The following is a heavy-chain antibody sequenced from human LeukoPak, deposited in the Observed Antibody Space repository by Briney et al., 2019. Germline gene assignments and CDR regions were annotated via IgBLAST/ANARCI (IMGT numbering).Heavy chain of an antibody. V-gene: IGHV3-7*01. CDR3: ARDENYDSSGSLFDY. J-gene: IGHJ4*02. D-gene: IGHD3-22*01. CDR2: IKQDGSEK. Sequence: PGGSLRLSCAASGFTFSSYWMIWVRQAPGKALEWVANIKQDGSEKYYVDSVKGRFTISRDNAKNSLYLQMNSLRAEDTAVYYCARDENYDSSGSLFDYWGQGTLVTVSS. CDR1: GFTFSSYW.